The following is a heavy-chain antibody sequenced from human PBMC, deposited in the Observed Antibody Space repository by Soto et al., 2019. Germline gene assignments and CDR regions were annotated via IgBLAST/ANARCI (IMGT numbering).Heavy chain of an antibody. CDR3: ARGGGAYYFDY. CDR1: GGTFSTYA. CDR2: IIPIFGTT. J-gene: IGHJ4*02. V-gene: IGHV1-69*01. Sequence: QVQLVQSGAEVKKPGSSVKVSCKASGGTFSTYAITWVRQAPGQGLEWLGGIIPIFGTTDYARKFQGRVTITAAESTSTVFIDLSSLTSEDTAVYYCARGGGAYYFDYWGQGTLVTVSS. D-gene: IGHD1-26*01.